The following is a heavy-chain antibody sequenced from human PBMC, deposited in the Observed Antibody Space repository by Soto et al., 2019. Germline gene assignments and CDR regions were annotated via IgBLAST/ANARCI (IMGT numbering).Heavy chain of an antibody. CDR2: IWYDGSNK. J-gene: IGHJ4*02. CDR1: GFTFSSYG. D-gene: IGHD6-6*01. V-gene: IGHV3-33*01. Sequence: GGSLRLSCAASGFTFSSYGMHWVRQAPGKGLEWVAVIWYDGSNKYYADSVKGRFTISRDNSKNTLYLQMNSLRAEDTAVYYCARERRAEYSSSFDYWGQGTLVTVSS. CDR3: ARERRAEYSSSFDY.